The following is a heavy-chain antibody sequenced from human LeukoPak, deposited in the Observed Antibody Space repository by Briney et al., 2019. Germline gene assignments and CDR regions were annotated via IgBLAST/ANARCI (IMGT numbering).Heavy chain of an antibody. CDR2: IYHGGIT. J-gene: IGHJ4*02. CDR3: ARDAGDSGGWYLDS. D-gene: IGHD4-23*01. CDR1: GASISDYY. V-gene: IGHV4-59*01. Sequence: SETLSLTCTVSGASISDYYWSWIRQSPGKGLEWIGYIYHGGITKYNPSLKGRVTMSVDMSKNQFFLRLTSVTAADTAVYFCARDAGDSGGWYLDSWGQGTLVSVSS.